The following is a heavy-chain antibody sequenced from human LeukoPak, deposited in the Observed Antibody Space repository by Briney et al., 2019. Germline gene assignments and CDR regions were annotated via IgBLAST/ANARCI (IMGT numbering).Heavy chain of an antibody. J-gene: IGHJ4*02. CDR2: IKEDGSEQ. Sequence: GGSLRLSCVGSGFTFTDYWMTWVRQAPGEGLEWLATIKEDGSEQKYVDSVKGRFTLSRDNVKSSLYLQMHSLRAEDTAVYFCERGSAGSRYRPCDYWGQGTLVTVSS. D-gene: IGHD6-13*01. CDR3: ERGSAGSRYRPCDY. V-gene: IGHV3-7*03. CDR1: GFTFTDYW.